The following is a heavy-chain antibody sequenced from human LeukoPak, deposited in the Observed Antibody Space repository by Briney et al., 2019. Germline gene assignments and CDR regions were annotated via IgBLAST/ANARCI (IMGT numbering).Heavy chain of an antibody. J-gene: IGHJ4*02. CDR2: ISGSGGGT. Sequence: PGGSLRLSCAASGFTFSSYAMSWVRQAPGKGLEWVSAISGSGGGTYYADSVKGRFTISRDNSKNTLDLQMNSLRAEDTAVYYCARDRSYNFWSGYSTPDYWGQGTLVTVSS. CDR3: ARDRSYNFWSGYSTPDY. D-gene: IGHD3-3*01. CDR1: GFTFSSYA. V-gene: IGHV3-23*01.